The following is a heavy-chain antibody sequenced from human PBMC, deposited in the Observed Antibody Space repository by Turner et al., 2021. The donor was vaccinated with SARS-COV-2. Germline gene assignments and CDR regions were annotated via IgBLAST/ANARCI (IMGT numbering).Heavy chain of an antibody. D-gene: IGHD6-19*01. J-gene: IGHJ6*02. CDR1: DDSISSSNYY. CDR2: ISYSGTT. CDR3: ARHRPNSSGWYYYGMDV. V-gene: IGHV4-39*01. Sequence: QLHLQESGPGLVKPSETLSLTCTVSDDSISSSNYYWGWIRQPPGKGLEWIASISYSGTTYYHPSLRSRVTISVDTSRNQFSLKLSSVTAADTGIYYCARHRPNSSGWYYYGMDVWGQGTTVTVSS.